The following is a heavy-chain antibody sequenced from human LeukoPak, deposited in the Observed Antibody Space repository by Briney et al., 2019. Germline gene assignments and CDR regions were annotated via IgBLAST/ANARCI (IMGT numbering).Heavy chain of an antibody. CDR1: GFTFSSYA. Sequence: GGSLRLSCAASGFTFSSYAMSWVRQAPGKGLEWVSAISGSGGSTYYADSVKGRLTISRDNSKNTLYLQMNSLRAEDTAVYYCAKGVVGATSYFDYWGQGTLVTVSS. D-gene: IGHD1-26*01. CDR3: AKGVVGATSYFDY. V-gene: IGHV3-23*01. J-gene: IGHJ4*02. CDR2: ISGSGGST.